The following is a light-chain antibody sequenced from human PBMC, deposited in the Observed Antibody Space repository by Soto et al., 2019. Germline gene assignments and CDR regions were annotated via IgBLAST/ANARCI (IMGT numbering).Light chain of an antibody. V-gene: IGLV3-21*02. Sequence: SYELTQAPSVSVAPGQTARITCGGNKIGDKSVHWYYQKPGQAPVLVVHDDTDRPSEIPERFSGSNSGNTATLTISRVEAGDEADYYCQVWDSSTDQVLFGGGTQLTVL. CDR1: KIGDKS. CDR2: DDT. J-gene: IGLJ2*01. CDR3: QVWDSSTDQVL.